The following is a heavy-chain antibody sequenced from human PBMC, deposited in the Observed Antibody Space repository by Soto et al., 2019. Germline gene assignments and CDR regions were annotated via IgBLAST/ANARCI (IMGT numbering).Heavy chain of an antibody. J-gene: IGHJ5*02. CDR3: ASRDYNWFDP. Sequence: PSETLSLTCAVSGASISSDGYSWSWIRQPPGKGLECIGYIYHSGITYINPSLKSRVTISLDRSKNKFSLKLNSVTAADTAVYYCASRDYNWFDPWGQGTLFTVSS. V-gene: IGHV4-30-2*01. CDR2: IYHSGIT. CDR1: GASISSDGYS.